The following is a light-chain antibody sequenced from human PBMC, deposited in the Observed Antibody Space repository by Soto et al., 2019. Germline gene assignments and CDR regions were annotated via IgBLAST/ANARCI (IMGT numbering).Light chain of an antibody. CDR2: AS. V-gene: IGKV1-39*01. J-gene: IGKJ5*01. CDR3: QQSYSTPPIT. CDR1: QSISSW. Sequence: IQMTQSPSTLSASVGDRVTITCRASQSISSWLAWYQQKPGKAPKLLIYASSLQSGVPSRFSGSGSGTDFTLTISSLQPEDFATYYCQQSYSTPPITFGQGTRLE.